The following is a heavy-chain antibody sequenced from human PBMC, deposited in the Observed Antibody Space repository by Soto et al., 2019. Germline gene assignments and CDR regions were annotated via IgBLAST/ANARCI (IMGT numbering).Heavy chain of an antibody. V-gene: IGHV1-69*01. Sequence: QVQLVQSGAEVKKPGSSVKVSCKASGGTFSSYAISWVRQAPGQGLAWMGGIIPISGTANDAQKFRGRVTMTADESTSKAYMELSSLRSEDTAVYYCARSQGSSTSLEIYYYYYYGMDVWGQGTTVTVSS. CDR1: GGTFSSYA. D-gene: IGHD2-2*01. CDR2: IIPISGTA. J-gene: IGHJ6*02. CDR3: ARSQGSSTSLEIYYYYYYGMDV.